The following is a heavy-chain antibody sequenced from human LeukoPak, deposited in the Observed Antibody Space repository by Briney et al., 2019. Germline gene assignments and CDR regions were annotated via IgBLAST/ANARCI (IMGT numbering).Heavy chain of an antibody. D-gene: IGHD3-10*01. V-gene: IGHV3-30*18. Sequence: GGSLRLSCAASGFTFSSYGMHWVRQAPGKGLEWVAVISYDGSNKYYADSVKGRFTISRDNSKNTLYLQVNSLRAEDTAVYYCAKEQVRGAIWGQGTLVTVSS. CDR2: ISYDGSNK. CDR3: AKEQVRGAI. CDR1: GFTFSSYG. J-gene: IGHJ4*02.